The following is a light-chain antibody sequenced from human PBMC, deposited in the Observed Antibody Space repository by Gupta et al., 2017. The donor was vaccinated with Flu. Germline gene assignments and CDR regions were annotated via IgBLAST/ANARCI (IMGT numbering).Light chain of an antibody. CDR2: GAS. V-gene: IGKV3-15*01. J-gene: IGKJ1*01. CDR3: QQYNNWPPT. Sequence: EIVMTQSPATLSVSPGERATLSCRASQSVSSNLAWYQQKPGQAPRLLIYGASTRATGIPARCSGSGSGKEFTLTSSSLHSEDFAVYYCQQYNNWPPTFGQGTKVEIK. CDR1: QSVSSN.